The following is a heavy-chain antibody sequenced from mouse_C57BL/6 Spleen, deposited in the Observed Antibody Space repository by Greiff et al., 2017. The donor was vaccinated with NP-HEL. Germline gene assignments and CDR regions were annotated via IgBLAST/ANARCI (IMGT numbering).Heavy chain of an antibody. V-gene: IGHV1-26*01. CDR2: INPNNGGT. D-gene: IGHD1-3*01. CDR3: ARSPLLKAMDY. Sequence: VQLQQSGPELVKPGASVKISCKASGYTFTDYYMNWVKQSHGKSLEWIGDINPNNGGTSYNQKFKGKATLTVDKSSSTAYMELRSLTSDDSAVYYCARSPLLKAMDYWGQGTAVTVSS. J-gene: IGHJ4*01. CDR1: GYTFTDYY.